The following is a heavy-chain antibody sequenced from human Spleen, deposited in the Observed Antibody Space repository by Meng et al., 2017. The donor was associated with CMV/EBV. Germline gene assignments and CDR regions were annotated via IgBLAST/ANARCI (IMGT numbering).Heavy chain of an antibody. CDR2: ISPSGSTI. D-gene: IGHD6-19*01. CDR1: GFTFSSYE. CDR3: ARGRWAVADPLIGN. Sequence: GGSLRLSCAASGFTFSSYEMNWVRQAPGKGLEWVSYISPSGSTIYYADSVQGRFTISRDNAKNSLYLQMNSLRAEDTAVYYCARGRWAVADPLIGNWGQGTLVTVSS. J-gene: IGHJ4*02. V-gene: IGHV3-48*03.